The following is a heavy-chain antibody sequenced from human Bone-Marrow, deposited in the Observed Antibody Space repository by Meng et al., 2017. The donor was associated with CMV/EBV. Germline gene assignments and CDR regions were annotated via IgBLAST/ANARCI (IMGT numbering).Heavy chain of an antibody. Sequence: SEPLSLTCAVYGGSFSGYYWSWIRQPPGKGLEWIGEINHSGSTNYNPSLKSRVTISVDTSKNQFSLKLSSVTAADTAVYYCARVRVPAATRYWFDPWGQGTLVTVSS. CDR3: ARVRVPAATRYWFDP. D-gene: IGHD2-2*01. J-gene: IGHJ5*02. CDR2: INHSGST. CDR1: GGSFSGYY. V-gene: IGHV4-34*01.